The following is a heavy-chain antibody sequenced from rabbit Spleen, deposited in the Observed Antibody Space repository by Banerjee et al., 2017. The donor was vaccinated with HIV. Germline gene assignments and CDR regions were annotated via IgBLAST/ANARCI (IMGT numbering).Heavy chain of an antibody. CDR1: GSDSSTNG. J-gene: IGHJ4*01. D-gene: IGHD6-1*01. CDR2: IVPIFGVT. V-gene: IGHV1S7*01. CDR3: VREAGYGGYGDATL. Sequence: ESGGGRVHPGGSLKSPGKAPGSDSSTNGMNWVGKAPGKGLEWIGYIVPIFGVTYYANWVNGRFTISSHNAQNTLYLQLNSLTAADTATYFCVREAGYGGYGDATLWGPGTLVTVS.